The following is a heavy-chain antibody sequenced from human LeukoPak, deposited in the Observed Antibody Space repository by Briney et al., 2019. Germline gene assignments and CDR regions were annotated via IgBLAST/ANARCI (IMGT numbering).Heavy chain of an antibody. CDR1: GFTFSSYA. Sequence: GGSLRLSSAASGFTFSSYAMSWVRQAPGKGLEWVSAISGSGVSTYYVDSVKGRFTISRDNSKNTLYLQMNSLRAEDTAIYYCARSRVWYGSGSYSDYWGQGTLVTVSS. D-gene: IGHD3-10*01. V-gene: IGHV3-23*01. CDR3: ARSRVWYGSGSYSDY. CDR2: ISGSGVST. J-gene: IGHJ4*02.